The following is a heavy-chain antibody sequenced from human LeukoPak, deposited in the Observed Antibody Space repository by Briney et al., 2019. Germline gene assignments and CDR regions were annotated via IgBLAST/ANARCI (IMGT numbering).Heavy chain of an antibody. CDR3: ARDLEDYGDYGGYYFDY. CDR1: GYSISRGYF. V-gene: IGHV4-38-2*02. D-gene: IGHD4-17*01. Sequence: SETLSLTCTVSGYSISRGYFWGWIRQSPGKGLEWIASMFHSGSTYYNPSLKSRVTMSVDTSKNQFSLRLSSVTAADTAVYYCARDLEDYGDYGGYYFDYWGQGTLVTVSS. CDR2: MFHSGST. J-gene: IGHJ4*02.